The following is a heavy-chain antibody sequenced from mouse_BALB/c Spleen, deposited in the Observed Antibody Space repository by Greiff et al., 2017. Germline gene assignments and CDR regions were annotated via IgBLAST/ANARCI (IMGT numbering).Heavy chain of an antibody. V-gene: IGHV5-9-4*01. D-gene: IGHD2-2*01. CDR3: ARTPYGDDGSYAMDY. CDR2: ISSGGSYT. J-gene: IGHJ4*01. Sequence: EVNLVESGGGLVKPGGSLKLSCAASGFTFSSYSMSWVRQSPEKRLEWVAEISSGGSYTYYPDTVTGRFTISRDNAKNTLYLEMSSLRSEDTAMYYGARTPYGDDGSYAMDYWGQGTSVTVSS. CDR1: GFTFSSYS.